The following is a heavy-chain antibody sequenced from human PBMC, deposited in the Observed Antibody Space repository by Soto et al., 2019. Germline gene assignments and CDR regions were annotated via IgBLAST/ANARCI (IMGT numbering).Heavy chain of an antibody. CDR2: IIPIFGTA. J-gene: IGHJ5*02. CDR3: ARARNTENYYDSSGYGYNWFDP. Sequence: SVKVSCKASGGTFSSYAISWVRQAPGQGXEWMGGIIPIFGTANYAQKFQGRVTITADESTSTAYMELSSLRSEDTAVYYCARARNTENYYDSSGYGYNWFDPWGQGTLVTVCS. D-gene: IGHD3-22*01. CDR1: GGTFSSYA. V-gene: IGHV1-69*13.